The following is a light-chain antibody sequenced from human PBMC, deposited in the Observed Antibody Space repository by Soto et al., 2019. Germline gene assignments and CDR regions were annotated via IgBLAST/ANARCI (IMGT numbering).Light chain of an antibody. V-gene: IGKV3-15*01. CDR1: QSVGSN. CDR3: QQYNNWPPFT. J-gene: IGKJ3*01. Sequence: EIVMTQSPATVSVSPGERATLSCRASQSVGSNLAWYQQKAGQAPRLLITGASTRATGIPARFSGSGSGTEFTLTITGLQSEDFAVYYWQQYNNWPPFTFGPGTKVDIK. CDR2: GAS.